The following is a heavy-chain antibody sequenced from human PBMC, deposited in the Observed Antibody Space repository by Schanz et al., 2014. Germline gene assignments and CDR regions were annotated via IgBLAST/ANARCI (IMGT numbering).Heavy chain of an antibody. V-gene: IGHV1-18*01. CDR1: GYIFINSG. CDR2: ISVYNHNK. D-gene: IGHD3-3*01. CDR3: ARDRRSYDPDDLYYFDS. J-gene: IGHJ4*02. Sequence: QIQLVQSGPEVKKPGATVKVSCKASGYIFINSGISWVRQAPGQGLEWMGGISVYNHNKEYDQKFKGRFTMTTDKSKSTAYMALTGLRADDTAVYYCARDRRSYDPDDLYYFDSWGQGTLVTVSS.